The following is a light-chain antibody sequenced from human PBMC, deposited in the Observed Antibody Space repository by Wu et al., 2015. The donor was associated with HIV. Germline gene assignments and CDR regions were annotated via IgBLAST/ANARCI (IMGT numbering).Light chain of an antibody. Sequence: EIVLTQSPVTLSLSPGERATLSCRASQNVNTYLAWYQQKPGQAPRLLIYDATQRATGIPARFSGSGSGTDFTLTISSLEPEDFAVYYCHQRSKWPPLTFGGGTKVEIK. CDR3: HQRSKWPPLT. CDR2: DAT. CDR1: QNVNTY. V-gene: IGKV3-11*01. J-gene: IGKJ4*01.